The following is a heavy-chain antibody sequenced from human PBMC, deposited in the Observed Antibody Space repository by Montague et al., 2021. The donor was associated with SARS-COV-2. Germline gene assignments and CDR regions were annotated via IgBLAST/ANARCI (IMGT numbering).Heavy chain of an antibody. V-gene: IGHV1-8*01. D-gene: IGHD2-2*01. CDR3: ARGEGSTSWWYYYYYMDV. CDR2: MNPNSGNT. Sequence: SVKVSCKASGYTFTSYDINWVQQATGQGLEWMGWMNPNSGNTGYAQKFQGRVTMTRNTSISTAYMELSSLRSEDTAVYYCARGEGSTSWWYYYYYMDVWGKGTTVTVSS. J-gene: IGHJ6*03. CDR1: GYTFTSYD.